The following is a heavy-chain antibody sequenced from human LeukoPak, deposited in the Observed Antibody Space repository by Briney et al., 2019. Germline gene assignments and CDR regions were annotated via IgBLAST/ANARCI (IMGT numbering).Heavy chain of an antibody. CDR2: IIPIFGTA. J-gene: IGHJ4*02. Sequence: GSSVKVSCKASGGTFISYAISWVRQAPGQGLEWMGRIIPIFGTANYAQKFQGGVTITTDESTSIAYMELSSLRSEDTAVYYCARDPLDCSGGRCSDYWGQGTLVTVSS. D-gene: IGHD2-15*01. CDR3: ARDPLDCSGGRCSDY. V-gene: IGHV1-69*05. CDR1: GGTFISYA.